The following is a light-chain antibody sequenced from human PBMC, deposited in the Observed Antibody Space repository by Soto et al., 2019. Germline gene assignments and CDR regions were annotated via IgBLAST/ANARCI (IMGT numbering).Light chain of an antibody. V-gene: IGLV2-23*01. Sequence: QSALAQPTSVSGSLGQSITISFTGTISDVGRFDVVSWFQQHPGQVPKLIIYEGSRRPSGVSSRFSGPKSGNTASLTISGLQAEDEADYYCCAYVGARTYVFGTGTKVTVL. CDR1: ISDVGRFDV. CDR2: EGS. J-gene: IGLJ1*01. CDR3: CAYVGARTYV.